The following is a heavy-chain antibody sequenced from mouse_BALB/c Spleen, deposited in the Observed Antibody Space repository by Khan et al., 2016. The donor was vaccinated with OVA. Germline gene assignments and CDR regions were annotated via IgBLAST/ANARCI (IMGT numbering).Heavy chain of an antibody. Sequence: QVQLQQSGAELARPGASLKLSCKASGYIFTDYNINWMRQRTGQGLEWIGEIYPGSDNTYYNERLKGKATLTVDKYSSTAYMHLSSLTSEDSAVYFCTREWAAWLPYWGQGTLVTVSA. CDR1: GYIFTDYN. CDR2: IYPGSDNT. J-gene: IGHJ3*01. V-gene: IGHV1-77*01. CDR3: TREWAAWLPY.